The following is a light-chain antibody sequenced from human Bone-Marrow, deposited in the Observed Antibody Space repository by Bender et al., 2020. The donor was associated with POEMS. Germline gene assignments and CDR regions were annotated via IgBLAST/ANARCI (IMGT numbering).Light chain of an antibody. CDR2: EVS. Sequence: QSALTQPPSASGSPGQSVTFSCTGTSSDVGGYNLVSWYQHHPGKAPKFLIFEVSQRPSGVSNRFSGSKSGNTASLTISGLQAEDEAQYYCCSYGSSTTWVFGGGTKLTVL. V-gene: IGLV2-23*02. CDR1: SSDVGGYNL. J-gene: IGLJ3*02. CDR3: CSYGSSTTWV.